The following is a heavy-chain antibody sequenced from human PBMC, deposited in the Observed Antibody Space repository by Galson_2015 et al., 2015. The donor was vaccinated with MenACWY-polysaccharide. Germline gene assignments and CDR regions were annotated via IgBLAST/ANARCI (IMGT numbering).Heavy chain of an antibody. CDR1: GFTFIDYA. V-gene: IGHV3-30*18. CDR3: AKDRPLRGLSVFYYGMDV. Sequence: SLRLSCAASGFTFIDYAIHWVRQAPGKGLEWLAVISSDGSNKYYLETVRGRVTISRDNSKDMVFLHMNSLRGEDTDVYFCAKDRPLRGLSVFYYGMDVWGLGTTVIVSS. D-gene: IGHD3-10*01. J-gene: IGHJ6*02. CDR2: ISSDGSNK.